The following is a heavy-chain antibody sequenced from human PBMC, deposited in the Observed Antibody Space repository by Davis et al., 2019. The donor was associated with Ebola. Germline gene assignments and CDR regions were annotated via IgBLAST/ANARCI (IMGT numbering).Heavy chain of an antibody. CDR1: GGSFSGYY. D-gene: IGHD4-23*01. Sequence: SETLSLTCAVYGGSFSGYYWTWIRQPPGKGLEWIGEINHSGSTNYNPSLKSRVTMSIDTSKNQFSLKLNSVTAADTGVYYCARGSDGGNSADSWGQGTLVTVSS. J-gene: IGHJ5*01. CDR2: INHSGST. V-gene: IGHV4-34*01. CDR3: ARGSDGGNSADS.